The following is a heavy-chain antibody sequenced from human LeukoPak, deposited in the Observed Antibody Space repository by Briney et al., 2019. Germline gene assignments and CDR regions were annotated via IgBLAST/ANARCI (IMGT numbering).Heavy chain of an antibody. CDR3: ARGDGYIPFDF. J-gene: IGHJ4*01. CDR1: GGIIRRDY. D-gene: IGHD5-24*01. CDR2: IYTTGTT. Sequence: PSETLSLTCTVSVSGGIIRRDYRSWLRQPPGKPLEWIGYIYTTGTTKYNPSLKGRVSISVDTSNSQFSLKLTSVTAADTAVYYCARGDGYIPFDFWGHGILVSVSS. V-gene: IGHV4-4*08.